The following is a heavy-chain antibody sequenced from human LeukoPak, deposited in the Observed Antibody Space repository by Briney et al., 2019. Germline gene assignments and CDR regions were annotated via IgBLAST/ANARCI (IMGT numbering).Heavy chain of an antibody. CDR2: ISAYNGHT. V-gene: IGHV1-18*01. CDR3: ARDRGPYSSSWYGFYMDV. CDR1: GYTFTSYG. J-gene: IGHJ6*03. D-gene: IGHD6-13*01. Sequence: GASVKVSCKASGYTFTSYGISWVRQAPGQGLEWMGWISAYNGHTNYAQKFQGRVTMTTDTSTSTAYMELRSLRSDDTAVYYCARDRGPYSSSWYGFYMDVWGKGTTVTISS.